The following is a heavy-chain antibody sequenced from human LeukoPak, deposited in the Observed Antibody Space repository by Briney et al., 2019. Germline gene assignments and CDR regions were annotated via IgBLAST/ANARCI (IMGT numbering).Heavy chain of an antibody. CDR2: IWYDGNNK. CDR1: GFTFSSYG. Sequence: GGSLRLSCAASGFTFSSYGMHWVRQAPGKGLEWVAVIWYDGNNKYYADSVKGRFTISRDNSKNTLYLQMNSLRAEDTAVYYCAKVVDSSGYYYDYWGQGTLVTVSS. J-gene: IGHJ4*02. V-gene: IGHV3-33*06. D-gene: IGHD3-22*01. CDR3: AKVVDSSGYYYDY.